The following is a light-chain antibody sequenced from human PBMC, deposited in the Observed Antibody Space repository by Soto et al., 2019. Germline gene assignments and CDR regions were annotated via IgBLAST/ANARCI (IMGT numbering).Light chain of an antibody. CDR1: QTVGSN. V-gene: IGKV3-15*01. Sequence: IVMTQSPVTLSVSPGERATLSCRASQTVGSNLAWYQQRPGQAPRLLIYGVSTRATDIPARFSGSGSGTEFTLTISSLQSEDFAVYYCQQSNNWAPGPLTFGGGTKVE. CDR2: GVS. CDR3: QQSNNWAPGPLT. J-gene: IGKJ4*01.